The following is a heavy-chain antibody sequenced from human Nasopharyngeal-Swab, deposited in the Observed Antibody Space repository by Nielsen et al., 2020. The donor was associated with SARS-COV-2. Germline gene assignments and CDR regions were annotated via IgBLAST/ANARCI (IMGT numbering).Heavy chain of an antibody. Sequence: WIRQPPGKGLEWVAVIWYDGSNKYYADSVKGRFTISRDNSKNTLYLQMNSLRAEDTAVYYCAKDRITMIVEPDYWGQGTLVTVSS. V-gene: IGHV3-33*06. J-gene: IGHJ4*02. CDR3: AKDRITMIVEPDY. CDR2: IWYDGSNK. D-gene: IGHD3-22*01.